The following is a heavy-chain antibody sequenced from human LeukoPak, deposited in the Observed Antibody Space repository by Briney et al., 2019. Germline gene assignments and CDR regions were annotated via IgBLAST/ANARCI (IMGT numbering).Heavy chain of an antibody. Sequence: GGSLRLSCAASGFTFSSYWMHWVRQAPGKGLVWVSRINSDGISTGYPDSVKGRFTISRDNAKNTLYLQMNSLRAEDTAVYYCARGRDGYSDYWGQGTLVTVSS. CDR3: ARGRDGYSDY. CDR1: GFTFSSYW. CDR2: INSDGIST. V-gene: IGHV3-74*01. D-gene: IGHD5-24*01. J-gene: IGHJ4*02.